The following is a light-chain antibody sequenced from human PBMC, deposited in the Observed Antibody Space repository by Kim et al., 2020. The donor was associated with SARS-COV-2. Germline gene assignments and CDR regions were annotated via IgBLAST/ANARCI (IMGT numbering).Light chain of an antibody. CDR2: EVS. J-gene: IGLJ1*01. V-gene: IGLV2-8*01. CDR3: SSYAGSNNFG. CDR1: SSDVGGYNY. Sequence: QSALTQPPSASGSPGQSVTISCTGTSSDVGGYNYVSWYQQHPGKAPKLMIYEVSKRPSGVPDRFSGSKSGNTASLTVSGLQAEDEADYYCSSYAGSNNFGVGTGTKVNVL.